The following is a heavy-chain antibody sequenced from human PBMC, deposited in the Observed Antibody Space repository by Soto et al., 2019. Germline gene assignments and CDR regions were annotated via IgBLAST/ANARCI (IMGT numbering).Heavy chain of an antibody. CDR1: GGSISSYY. J-gene: IGHJ4*02. CDR2: IYYSGST. Sequence: SETLSLTCTVSGGSISSYYWSWIRQPPGKGLEWIGYIYYSGSTNYNPSLKSRVTISVDTSKNQFSLKLSSVTAADTAVYYCARLDGDYAPYDYWGQGTLVTVSS. V-gene: IGHV4-59*08. CDR3: ARLDGDYAPYDY. D-gene: IGHD4-17*01.